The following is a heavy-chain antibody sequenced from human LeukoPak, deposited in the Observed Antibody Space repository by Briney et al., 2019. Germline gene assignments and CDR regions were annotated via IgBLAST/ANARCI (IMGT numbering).Heavy chain of an antibody. D-gene: IGHD3-10*01. V-gene: IGHV3-66*01. CDR2: IYSGGST. CDR3: ASPYYYGSGSYNLGAFDI. Sequence: GGSLRLSCAASGFTVSSNYMSWVRQAPGKGLEWVSVIYSGGSTYYAVSVKGRFTISRDNSKNTLYLQMNSLRAEDTAVYYCASPYYYGSGSYNLGAFDIWGQGTMVTVSS. CDR1: GFTVSSNY. J-gene: IGHJ3*02.